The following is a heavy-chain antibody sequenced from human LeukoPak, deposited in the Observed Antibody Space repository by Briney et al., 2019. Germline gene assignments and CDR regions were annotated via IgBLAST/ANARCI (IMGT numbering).Heavy chain of an antibody. CDR3: ARGSSGYSDAFDI. Sequence: GGSLRLSCAASGFTFSSYAMSWVRQAPGKGLEWVSAISGSGGSTYYADSVKGRFTISRDNSKNTLYLQMNSLRAEDTAVYYCARGSSGYSDAFDIWGQGTMVTVSS. CDR2: ISGSGGST. CDR1: GFTFSSYA. J-gene: IGHJ3*02. V-gene: IGHV3-23*01. D-gene: IGHD3-22*01.